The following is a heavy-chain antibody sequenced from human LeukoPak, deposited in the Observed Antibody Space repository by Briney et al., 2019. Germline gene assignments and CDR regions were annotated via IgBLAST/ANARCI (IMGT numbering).Heavy chain of an antibody. CDR1: GFTFSSYS. Sequence: GGSLRLSCAASGFTFSSYSMNWVRQAPGKGLEWVSYISSSSSTIYYADSVKGRFTISRDNAKNSLYLQMNSLRAEDTAIYYCARASRGYTYGFPMDYWGQGTLVTVSS. CDR3: ARASRGYTYGFPMDY. CDR2: ISSSSSTI. V-gene: IGHV3-48*04. J-gene: IGHJ4*02. D-gene: IGHD5-18*01.